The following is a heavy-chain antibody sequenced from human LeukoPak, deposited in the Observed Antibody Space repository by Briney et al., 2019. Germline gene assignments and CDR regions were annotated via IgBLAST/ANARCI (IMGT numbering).Heavy chain of an antibody. V-gene: IGHV4-34*01. CDR1: GGSFSGYY. D-gene: IGHD6-6*01. J-gene: IGHJ6*03. Sequence: NPSETLSLTCAVYGGSFSGYYWSWIRQPPGKGLEWIGEINHSGSTNYNPSLKSRVTISVDTSKNQFSLKLSSVTAADTAVYYCARGFIAARLDYYYMDVWGKGTTVTVSS. CDR3: ARGFIAARLDYYYMDV. CDR2: INHSGST.